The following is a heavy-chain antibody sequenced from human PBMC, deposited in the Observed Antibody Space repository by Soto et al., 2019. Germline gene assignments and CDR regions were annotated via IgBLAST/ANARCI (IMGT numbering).Heavy chain of an antibody. Sequence: EVQLVESGGGLVQPGGSLRLSCAASGFTFSDHYMDWVRQAPGKGLEWVGRTRNKANSYTTEYAASVKGRFTVSRDGSKSALYLQMNSLKTEDTAVYYCARNLYDGSRYYVDYWGQGTLVTVSS. J-gene: IGHJ4*02. CDR2: TRNKANSYTT. V-gene: IGHV3-72*01. CDR1: GFTFSDHY. CDR3: ARNLYDGSRYYVDY. D-gene: IGHD3-22*01.